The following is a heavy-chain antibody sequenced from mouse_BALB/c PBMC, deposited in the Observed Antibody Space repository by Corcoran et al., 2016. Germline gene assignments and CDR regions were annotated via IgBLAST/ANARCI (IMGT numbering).Heavy chain of an antibody. CDR1: GYSFTGYY. V-gene: IGHV1S34*01. CDR3: GRRDYDYWYFDV. CDR2: ISCYNGAT. J-gene: IGHJ1*01. Sequence: LVKTGASVKISCKASGYSFTGYYMHWVKQSHGKSLEWIGYISCYNGATSYNQKFKGKATFTVDTSSSTAYMQFNSLTSEDSAVYYCGRRDYDYWYFDVWAQGPRSPSPQ. D-gene: IGHD2-4*01.